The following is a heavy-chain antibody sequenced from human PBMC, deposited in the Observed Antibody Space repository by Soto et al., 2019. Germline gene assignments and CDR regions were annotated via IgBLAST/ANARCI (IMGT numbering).Heavy chain of an antibody. J-gene: IGHJ4*02. CDR2: ISGSGGST. CDR3: AKVLTPFSGYEA. Sequence: GGSLRLSCAASGFTFSSYAMSWVRQAPGKGLEWVPAISGSGGSTYYADSVEGRFTISRDNSKNTLYLQMNSLRAEDTAVYYCAKVLTPFSGYEAWGQGTLVTVSS. V-gene: IGHV3-23*01. CDR1: GFTFSSYA. D-gene: IGHD5-12*01.